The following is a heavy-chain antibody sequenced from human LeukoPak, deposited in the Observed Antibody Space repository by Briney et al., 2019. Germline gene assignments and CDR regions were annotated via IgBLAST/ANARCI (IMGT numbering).Heavy chain of an antibody. CDR3: ASALTSSYDSSGYPDYFDY. D-gene: IGHD3-22*01. CDR1: GFTFSSYA. V-gene: IGHV3-30-3*01. Sequence: GGSLRLSCAASGFTFSSYAMYWVRQAPGKGLEWVAVISYDGSNKYYADSVKGRFTISRDNSKNTLYLQMNSLRAEDTAVYYCASALTSSYDSSGYPDYFDYWGQGTLVTVSS. CDR2: ISYDGSNK. J-gene: IGHJ4*02.